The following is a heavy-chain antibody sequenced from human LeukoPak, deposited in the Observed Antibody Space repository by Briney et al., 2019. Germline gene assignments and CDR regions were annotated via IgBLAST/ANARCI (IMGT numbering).Heavy chain of an antibody. CDR3: ARGRESSKLTSGFQSFDWLSDSFDL. CDR2: ISAYNGNT. D-gene: IGHD3-9*01. Sequence: ASVKVSCKASGYTFTSYGISWVRQAPGQGLEWMGWISAYNGNTNYAQKLQGRVTMTKNTSMSTAYMELSSLTSEDTAVYYCARGRESSKLTSGFQSFDWLSDSFDLWGRGTIVTVSS. J-gene: IGHJ3*01. CDR1: GYTFTSYG. V-gene: IGHV1-18*01.